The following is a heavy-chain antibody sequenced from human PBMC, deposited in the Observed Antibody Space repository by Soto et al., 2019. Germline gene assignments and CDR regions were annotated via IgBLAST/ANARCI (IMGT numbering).Heavy chain of an antibody. CDR3: AREAGIAAMGY. J-gene: IGHJ4*02. D-gene: IGHD6-25*01. Sequence: QVQLQESGPGLLKPSQTLSLTCTVSGGSISSDGYYWSWIRQHPGKGLEWIGYIYYSGSTYYNPSLKSRVTISVDTSKNQFSLKLSSVTAADTAVYYCAREAGIAAMGYWGQGTLVTVSS. CDR2: IYYSGST. CDR1: GGSISSDGYY. V-gene: IGHV4-31*03.